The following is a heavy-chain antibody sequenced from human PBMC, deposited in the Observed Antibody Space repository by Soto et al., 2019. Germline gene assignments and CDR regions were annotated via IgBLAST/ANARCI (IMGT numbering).Heavy chain of an antibody. CDR3: ARDGGAY. CDR2: MSYDGSNK. V-gene: IGHV3-30-3*01. CDR1: GFTFSSYA. J-gene: IGHJ4*02. D-gene: IGHD3-16*01. Sequence: QVQLVESGGGVVQPGRSLRLSCAASGFTFSSYAMHWVRRAPGKGLEWMAVMSYDGSNKYYADSVKGRFTISRDNAKITLFLKRNSLRPEDTALYYCARDGGAYWGQGTLVIVS.